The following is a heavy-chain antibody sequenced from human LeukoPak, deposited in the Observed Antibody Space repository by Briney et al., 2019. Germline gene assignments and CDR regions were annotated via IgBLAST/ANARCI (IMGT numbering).Heavy chain of an antibody. J-gene: IGHJ3*02. Sequence: SETLSLTCTVSGGSISSYYLSWIRQPPGKGLEWIGYIYYSGSTNYNPSLKSRVTISVDTSKNQFSLKLSSVTAADTAVYYCARDIHCSGGSCYPNDAFDIWGQGTMVTVSS. D-gene: IGHD2-15*01. CDR3: ARDIHCSGGSCYPNDAFDI. CDR1: GGSISSYY. V-gene: IGHV4-59*01. CDR2: IYYSGST.